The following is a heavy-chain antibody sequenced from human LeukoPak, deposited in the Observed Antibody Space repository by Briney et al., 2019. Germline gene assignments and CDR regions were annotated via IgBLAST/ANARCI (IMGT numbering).Heavy chain of an antibody. Sequence: PGGSLRLSCAASGFTFGSYAMSWVRQAPGKGLEWVSAISGSGGSTYYADSVKGRFTISRDNSKNTLYLQMNSLRAEDTAVYYCAKATPYDILTGYSFVFDYWGQGTLVTVSS. CDR2: ISGSGGST. V-gene: IGHV3-23*01. CDR3: AKATPYDILTGYSFVFDY. CDR1: GFTFGSYA. J-gene: IGHJ4*02. D-gene: IGHD3-9*01.